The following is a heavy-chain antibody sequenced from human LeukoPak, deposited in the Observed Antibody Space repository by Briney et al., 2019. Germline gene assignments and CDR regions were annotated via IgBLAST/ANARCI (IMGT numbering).Heavy chain of an antibody. CDR3: ARVNQRGYCSSTSCYTWFDP. CDR1: GGSFSGYY. Sequence: SETLSLTCAVYGGSFSGYYWSWIRQPPGKGLEWIGEINHSGSTNYNPSLKSRVTISVDTSKNQFSLKLSSVTAADTAAYYCARVNQRGYCSSTSCYTWFDPWGQGTLVTVSS. V-gene: IGHV4-34*01. CDR2: INHSGST. J-gene: IGHJ5*02. D-gene: IGHD2-2*02.